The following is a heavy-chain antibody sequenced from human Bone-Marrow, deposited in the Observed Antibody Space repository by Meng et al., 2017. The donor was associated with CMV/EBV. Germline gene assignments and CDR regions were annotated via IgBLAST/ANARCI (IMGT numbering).Heavy chain of an antibody. CDR1: GFTFSSYA. CDR2: ISSSSSYI. V-gene: IGHV3-21*01. J-gene: IGHJ4*02. Sequence: GGSLRLPCAASGFTFSSYAMSWVRQAPGKGLEWVSSISSSSSYIYYADSVKGRFTISRDNSKNTLYLQMNSLRAEDTAVYYCARGESSDYWGQGTLVTVSS. CDR3: ARGESSDY.